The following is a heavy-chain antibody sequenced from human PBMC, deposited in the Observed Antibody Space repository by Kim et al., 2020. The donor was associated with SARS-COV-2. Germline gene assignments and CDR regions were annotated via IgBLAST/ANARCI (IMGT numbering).Heavy chain of an antibody. V-gene: IGHV5-51*01. D-gene: IGHD3-22*01. CDR3: ARHTMEYYYDSSGYYPDY. J-gene: IGHJ4*02. Sequence: GESLKISCKGSGYSFTSYWIGWVRQMPGKGLEWMGIIYPGDSDTRYSPSFQGQVTISADKSISTAYLQWSSLKASDTAMYYCARHTMEYYYDSSGYYPDYWGQGTLVTVSS. CDR1: GYSFTSYW. CDR2: IYPGDSDT.